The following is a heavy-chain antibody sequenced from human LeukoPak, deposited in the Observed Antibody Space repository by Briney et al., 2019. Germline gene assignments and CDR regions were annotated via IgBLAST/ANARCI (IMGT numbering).Heavy chain of an antibody. CDR1: NYTFTNYR. CDR2: ISAYNGDT. J-gene: IGHJ6*03. D-gene: IGHD4-17*01. V-gene: IGHV1-18*04. Sequence: GASVKVSCKASNYTFTNYRIIWVRQAPGQGLEWMGWISAYNGDTHHTQKFQDRVTMTTDTSTSTAYMELRSLRSDDTAIYYCARRGGKNYGDYLLYYYYMDVWGKGTTVTVS. CDR3: ARRGGKNYGDYLLYYYYMDV.